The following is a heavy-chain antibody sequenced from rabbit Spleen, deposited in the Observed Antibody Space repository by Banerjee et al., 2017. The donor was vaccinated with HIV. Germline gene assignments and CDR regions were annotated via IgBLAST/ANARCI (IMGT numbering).Heavy chain of an antibody. CDR2: TYAGSSGST. CDR1: GFSFSSNAY. J-gene: IGHJ6*01. D-gene: IGHD8-1*01. V-gene: IGHV1S40*01. CDR3: ARDVGTSFSTYGMDL. Sequence: QSLEESGGDLVKPGASLTLTCTASGFSFSSNAYMCWVRQAPGKGLEWIACTYAGSSGSTYYARWAKARFTISKASSTVTLQMTSLTAADTATYFCARDVGTSFSTYGMDLWGPGTLVTVS.